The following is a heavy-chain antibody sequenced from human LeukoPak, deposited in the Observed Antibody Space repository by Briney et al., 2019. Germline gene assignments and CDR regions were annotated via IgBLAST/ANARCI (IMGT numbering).Heavy chain of an antibody. J-gene: IGHJ4*02. CDR1: GFTFSSYE. D-gene: IGHD5-18*01. CDR2: ISSSGSTI. V-gene: IGHV3-48*03. Sequence: GGSLRLSCAASGFTFSSYEMNWVRQAPGKGLEWVSYISSSGSTIYYADSVKGRFTISRDNAKNSLYLQMNSLIAEDTAVYYCAWDSYGPFPFYWGQGTLVTVSS. CDR3: AWDSYGPFPFY.